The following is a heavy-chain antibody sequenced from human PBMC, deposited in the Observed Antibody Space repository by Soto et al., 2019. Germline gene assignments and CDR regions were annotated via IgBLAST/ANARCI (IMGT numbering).Heavy chain of an antibody. CDR1: GDSISSYY. D-gene: IGHD3-22*01. V-gene: IGHV4-59*01. CDR3: ALRSMAVVPEY. J-gene: IGHJ4*02. Sequence: QVQLQESGPGLVKPSETLSLTCAVSGDSISSYYCMWIRQPPGKGLESIGYLYYGRSANYNPSLKSRVTLSVDPSTNQCSLTLSSMTTADTAVYYCALRSMAVVPEYWGQGTLVNVSS. CDR2: LYYGRSA.